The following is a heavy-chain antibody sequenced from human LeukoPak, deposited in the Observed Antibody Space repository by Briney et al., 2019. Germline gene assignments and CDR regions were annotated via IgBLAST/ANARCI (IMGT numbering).Heavy chain of an antibody. Sequence: SETLSLTCSVSGGSISGYYWSWIRQPPGKGLEFIGYVDYSGNTYYNPSLESRVTISVDTSKNQFSLRLNSVTAADTAVYYCARLQPGPNSFDFWGQGTLVTASS. D-gene: IGHD2-2*01. CDR1: GGSISGYY. V-gene: IGHV4-59*01. CDR3: ARLQPGPNSFDF. CDR2: VDYSGNT. J-gene: IGHJ4*02.